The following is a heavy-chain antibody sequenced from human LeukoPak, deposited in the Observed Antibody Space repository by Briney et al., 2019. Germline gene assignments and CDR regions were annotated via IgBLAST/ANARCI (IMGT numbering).Heavy chain of an antibody. Sequence: PGGSLRLSCAASGFTFSSYSMNWIRQAQGKGLEWVSSISSSSSYIYYADSLKGRFTISRDNAKNSLYLQMNSLRAEDTAVYYCARDIDSFFDYWGQGTLVTVSS. J-gene: IGHJ4*02. CDR3: ARDIDSFFDY. D-gene: IGHD3-9*01. CDR1: GFTFSSYS. V-gene: IGHV3-21*01. CDR2: ISSSSSYI.